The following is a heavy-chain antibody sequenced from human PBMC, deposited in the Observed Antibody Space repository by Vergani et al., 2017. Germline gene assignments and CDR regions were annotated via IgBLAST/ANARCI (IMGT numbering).Heavy chain of an antibody. CDR1: GGSISSGSYY. CDR2: IYTSGST. J-gene: IGHJ3*02. CDR3: AREIGYGDYYDTSGAFDI. V-gene: IGHV4-61*02. Sequence: QVQLQESGPGLVKPSQTLSLTCTVSGGSISSGSYYWSWIRQPAGKGLEWIRRIYTSGSTNYNPSLKSRVTISVDTSKNQFSLKLSSVTAADTAVYYCAREIGYGDYYDTSGAFDIWGQGTMVTVSS. D-gene: IGHD3-22*01.